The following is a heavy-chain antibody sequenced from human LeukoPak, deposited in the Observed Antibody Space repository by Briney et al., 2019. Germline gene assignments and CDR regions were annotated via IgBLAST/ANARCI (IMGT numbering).Heavy chain of an antibody. D-gene: IGHD3-9*01. Sequence: PGGSLRLSCAASGFTFSSYWIHWVRQAPGKGLVWVSRINSDGSSTSYADSVKGRFTISRDNSKNTLYLQMNSLRAEDTAVYYCAKAAAGSYDILTGYYTRISDYWGQGTLVTVSS. V-gene: IGHV3-74*01. CDR2: INSDGSST. J-gene: IGHJ4*02. CDR3: AKAAAGSYDILTGYYTRISDY. CDR1: GFTFSSYW.